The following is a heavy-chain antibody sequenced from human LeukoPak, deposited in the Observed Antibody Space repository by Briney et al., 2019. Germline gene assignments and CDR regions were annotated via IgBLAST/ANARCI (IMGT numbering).Heavy chain of an antibody. CDR2: ISTSGDST. V-gene: IGHV3-21*06. CDR3: VKNGWLDY. CDR1: GFTFRSQN. J-gene: IGHJ4*02. D-gene: IGHD6-19*01. Sequence: GSLRLSCAASGFTFRSQNMNWARQASGEGLEWVAYISTSGDSTKYADSVEGRFTISRDNAENSLYLLMNSLRVEDTAVYYCVKNGWLDYWGQGILVTVSS.